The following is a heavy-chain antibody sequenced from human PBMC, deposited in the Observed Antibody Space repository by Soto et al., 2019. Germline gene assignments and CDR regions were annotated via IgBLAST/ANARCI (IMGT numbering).Heavy chain of an antibody. J-gene: IGHJ4*02. CDR2: ISGRGGST. V-gene: IGHV3-23*01. Sequence: GGALRPSCAASGFTFCSYGMSWVRKVPGKGVDWVSAISGRGGSTTYADSGKARFTISRDNPKNTLYLQMNSLRAEDTAVYYCAKDPRPGDPDYWGQGTLVTVSS. D-gene: IGHD4-17*01. CDR1: GFTFCSYG. CDR3: AKDPRPGDPDY.